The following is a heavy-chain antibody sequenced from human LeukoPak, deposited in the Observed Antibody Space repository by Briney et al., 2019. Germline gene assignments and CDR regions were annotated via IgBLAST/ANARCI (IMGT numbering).Heavy chain of an antibody. CDR3: AREGSYGGNPFDY. CDR2: IKQDGSEK. Sequence: PGGSLRLSCAASGFTFSSYWMSWVRQAPGKGLEWVANIKQDGSEKYYVDSVKGRFTISRDNAKNSLYLQMNSLRAEDTAVYYCAREGSYGGNPFDYWGQGTLVTVSS. CDR1: GFTFSSYW. V-gene: IGHV3-7*01. D-gene: IGHD4-23*01. J-gene: IGHJ4*02.